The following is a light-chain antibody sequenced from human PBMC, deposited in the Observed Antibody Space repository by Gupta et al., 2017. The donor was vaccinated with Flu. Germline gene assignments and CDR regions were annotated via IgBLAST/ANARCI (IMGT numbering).Light chain of an antibody. J-gene: IGKJ4*01. CDR1: QSVFHRANNKNY. CDR3: QQDHISPLT. CDR2: WVS. Sequence: DVVMTQSPDSLAVSLGERATINCKSSQSVFHRANNKNYLAWYQKKPGQPPKVLVYWVSTRESGVPDRFSGSGSGTDFTLTISNLQAEDVAVYYCQQDHISPLTFGGGTKVEIK. V-gene: IGKV4-1*01.